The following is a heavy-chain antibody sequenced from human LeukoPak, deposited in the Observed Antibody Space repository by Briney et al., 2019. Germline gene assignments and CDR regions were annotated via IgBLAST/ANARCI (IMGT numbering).Heavy chain of an antibody. V-gene: IGHV4-39*07. CDR2: MYYSGST. D-gene: IGHD5-12*01. CDR1: GGSVSSSSYY. Sequence: KPSETLSLTCTVSGGSVSSSSYYWGWIRQPPGKGLEWIATMYYSGSTYYNPSLKSRVTISVDTSKNQFSLKLSSVTAADTAVYYCARARVATIPLDYWGQGTLVTVSS. J-gene: IGHJ4*02. CDR3: ARARVATIPLDY.